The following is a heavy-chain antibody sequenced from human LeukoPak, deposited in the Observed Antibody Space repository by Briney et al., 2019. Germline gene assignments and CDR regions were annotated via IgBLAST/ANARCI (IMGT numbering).Heavy chain of an antibody. CDR3: ARGYCSSNSCQITDY. Sequence: GASVKVSCKASGYTFTSYGISWVRQAPGQGLEWMGWISAYNGNTNYAQKLQGRVTMTTDTSTRTDYMELRSLRYDDTAVYYCARGYCSSNSCQITDYWGQGTLVTVSS. CDR2: ISAYNGNT. J-gene: IGHJ4*02. D-gene: IGHD2-2*01. CDR1: GYTFTSYG. V-gene: IGHV1-18*01.